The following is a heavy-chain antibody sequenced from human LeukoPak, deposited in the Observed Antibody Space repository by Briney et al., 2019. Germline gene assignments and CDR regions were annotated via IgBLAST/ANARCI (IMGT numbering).Heavy chain of an antibody. D-gene: IGHD6-13*01. CDR2: IYSGGST. CDR3: ARYGSSWYGNWFDP. CDR1: GFTVSSNY. J-gene: IGHJ5*02. Sequence: GGSLRLSCAASGFTVSSNYMSWVRQAPGKGLEWVSVIYSGGSTYYADSVKGRFTISRDNSKNTLYLQMNSLRAEETAVYYCARYGSSWYGNWFDPWGQGTLVTVSS. V-gene: IGHV3-66*02.